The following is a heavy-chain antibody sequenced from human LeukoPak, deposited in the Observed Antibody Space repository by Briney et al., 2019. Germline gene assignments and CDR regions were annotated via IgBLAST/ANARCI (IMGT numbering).Heavy chain of an antibody. D-gene: IGHD6-13*01. CDR3: ARDRSSSWYNGFGY. J-gene: IGHJ4*02. V-gene: IGHV3-21*01. CDR2: ISSSSSYI. CDR1: GFTFSSYS. Sequence: NPGRSLRLSCAASGFTFSSYSVNWVRQAPGKGLEWVSSISSSSSYIYYADSVKGRFTISRDNAKNSLYLQMNSLRAEDTAVYYCARDRSSSWYNGFGYWGQGTLVTVSS.